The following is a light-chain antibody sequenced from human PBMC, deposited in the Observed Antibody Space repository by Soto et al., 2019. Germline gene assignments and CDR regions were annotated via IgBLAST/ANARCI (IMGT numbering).Light chain of an antibody. Sequence: EIVLTQSPATLSSSPGERDTLSCRASQTVSSKLAWYQHKPGRAPRLLIYGASSRATGIPDRFSGSGSGTVFTLTISRLEPEDFAVYFCHKYSGLPRKFGQGTKVDIK. CDR2: GAS. J-gene: IGKJ1*01. CDR3: HKYSGLPRK. V-gene: IGKV3-20*01. CDR1: QTVSSK.